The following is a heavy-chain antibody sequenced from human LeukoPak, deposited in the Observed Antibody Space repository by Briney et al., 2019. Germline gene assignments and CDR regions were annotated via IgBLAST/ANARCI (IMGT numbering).Heavy chain of an antibody. D-gene: IGHD1-1*01. CDR2: TQHDGDDK. Sequence: GGSLRLFCAASGFILSSYAMHWVRQAPGKGLEWVAFTQHDGDDKYYADSVKGRFTISRDNPKNTLYLQMNSLRADDTAVYYCAKVLPGPFHYWGQGTLVTVSS. CDR1: GFILSSYA. J-gene: IGHJ4*02. V-gene: IGHV3-30*02. CDR3: AKVLPGPFHY.